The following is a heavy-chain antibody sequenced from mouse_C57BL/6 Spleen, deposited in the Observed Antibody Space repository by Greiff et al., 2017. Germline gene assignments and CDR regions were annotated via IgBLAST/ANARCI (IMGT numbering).Heavy chain of an antibody. D-gene: IGHD3-2*02. Sequence: DVMLVESEGGLVQPGSSMKLSCTASGFTFSDYYMAWVRQVPEKGLEWVANINYDGSSTYYLDSLKSRFIISRDNAKNILYLQMSSLKSEDTATYYCAREGYSWGFAYWGQGTLVTVSA. J-gene: IGHJ3*01. CDR1: GFTFSDYY. V-gene: IGHV5-16*01. CDR2: INYDGSST. CDR3: AREGYSWGFAY.